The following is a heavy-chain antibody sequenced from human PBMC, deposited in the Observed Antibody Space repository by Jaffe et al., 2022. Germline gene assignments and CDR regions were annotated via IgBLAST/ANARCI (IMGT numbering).Heavy chain of an antibody. CDR1: GGTFSSYA. Sequence: QVQLVQSGAEVKKPGSSVKVSCKASGGTFSSYAISWVRQAPGQGLEWMGGIIPIFGTANYAQKFQGRVTITADESTSTAYMELSSLRSEDTAVYYCARCRSIAAAGNYYYYYYMDVWGKGTTVTVSS. D-gene: IGHD6-13*01. J-gene: IGHJ6*03. V-gene: IGHV1-69*01. CDR2: IIPIFGTA. CDR3: ARCRSIAAAGNYYYYYYMDV.